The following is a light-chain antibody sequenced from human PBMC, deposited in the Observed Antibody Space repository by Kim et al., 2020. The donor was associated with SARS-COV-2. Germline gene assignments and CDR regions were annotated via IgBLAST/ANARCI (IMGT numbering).Light chain of an antibody. J-gene: IGKJ1*01. V-gene: IGKV3-20*01. CDR2: GAS. Sequence: PGERATLSCRASQSVTSGYLAWYQQKPGQAPRLLIYGASSRATGVPDRFSGSGSGTDFILTISRLEPEDLAVYYCQQYNVSPWTFGQGTKLEI. CDR1: QSVTSGY. CDR3: QQYNVSPWT.